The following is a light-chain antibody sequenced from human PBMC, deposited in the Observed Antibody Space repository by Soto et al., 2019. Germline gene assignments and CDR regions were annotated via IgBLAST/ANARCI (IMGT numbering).Light chain of an antibody. CDR1: QSVSSN. V-gene: IGKV3-15*01. CDR2: GAS. CDR3: QQYNKWPPWT. J-gene: IGKJ1*01. Sequence: EFALTQSPGTLSVSPGERATLSCRASQSVSSNLAWYQQKPGQASRLLIYGASTRATGIPARFSGSGSGTEFTLTISSLQSEDFAVYYCQQYNKWPPWTFGRGTKV.